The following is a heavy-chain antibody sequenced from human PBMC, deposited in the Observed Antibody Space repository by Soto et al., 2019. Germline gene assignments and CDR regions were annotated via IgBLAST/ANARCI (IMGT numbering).Heavy chain of an antibody. V-gene: IGHV3-30*18. CDR3: AQGGALESINPYYFDY. CDR2: ISYDGGNK. J-gene: IGHJ4*02. CDR1: GFTFSNYG. Sequence: QVQLVESGGGVVQPGRSLRLSCAVPGFTFSNYGMHWVRQAPGKGLEWVAVISYDGGNKYYADSVKGRFTISRDNSKNTLYLHMNSLRAEDTAVYYCAQGGALESINPYYFDYWGQGTLVTVSS. D-gene: IGHD3-3*01.